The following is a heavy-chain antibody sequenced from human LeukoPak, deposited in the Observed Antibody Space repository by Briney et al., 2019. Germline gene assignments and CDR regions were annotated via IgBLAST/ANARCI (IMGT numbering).Heavy chain of an antibody. CDR3: GKEGGA. V-gene: IGHV3-23*01. Sequence: GGSLRLSCAASGFRFSDFTVTWVRQAPGKGPEWVSAIGGRGGSTYYADSLGGRFTISRDNSKDMVYLQMNSLKVEDTATYHCGKEGGAWGQGTKVTVSS. J-gene: IGHJ5*02. CDR1: GFRFSDFT. D-gene: IGHD3-16*01. CDR2: IGGRGGST.